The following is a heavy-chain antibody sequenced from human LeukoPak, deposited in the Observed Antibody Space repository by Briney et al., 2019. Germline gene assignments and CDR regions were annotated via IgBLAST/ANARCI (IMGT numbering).Heavy chain of an antibody. CDR1: GYTLTELS. CDR2: FDPEDGET. CDR3: ATDRPPYYYDSSGYSY. V-gene: IGHV1-24*01. Sequence: ASVKVSCKVSGYTLTELSMHWVRQAPGKGLEWMGGFDPEDGETIYAQKFQGRVTMTEDTSTDTAYMELSSLRSEDTAVYCCATDRPPYYYDSSGYSYWGQGTLVTVSS. J-gene: IGHJ4*02. D-gene: IGHD3-22*01.